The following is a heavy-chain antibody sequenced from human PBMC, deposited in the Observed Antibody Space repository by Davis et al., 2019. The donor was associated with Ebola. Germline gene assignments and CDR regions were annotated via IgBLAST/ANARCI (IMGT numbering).Heavy chain of an antibody. V-gene: IGHV1-18*01. CDR3: ARGAENYCIGTSCYLSEADS. D-gene: IGHD2-2*01. J-gene: IGHJ4*02. CDR1: GYTFTSYG. Sequence: AASVKVSCKASGYTFTSYGIHWMRQAPGQGLEWMGWIAAYNFKTHYAQKFQDRATMTIDPYTSTAYMELRSLRSDDTAIYYCARGAENYCIGTSCYLSEADSWGQGTLVTVPS. CDR2: IAAYNFKT.